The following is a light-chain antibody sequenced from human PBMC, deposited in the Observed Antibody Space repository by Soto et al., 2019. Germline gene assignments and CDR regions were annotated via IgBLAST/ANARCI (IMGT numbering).Light chain of an antibody. CDR1: QTVSSS. CDR3: QQYGTLPLT. J-gene: IGKJ4*01. CDR2: EAS. Sequence: EIVLTQSPATLSLSPGERATLSCRASQTVSSSLAWYQQKPGQAPRLLIYEASNRATGIPARFSGSGSGADFTLTISSLEPEDFALYYCQQYGTLPLTFGGGTKVDIK. V-gene: IGKV3-11*01.